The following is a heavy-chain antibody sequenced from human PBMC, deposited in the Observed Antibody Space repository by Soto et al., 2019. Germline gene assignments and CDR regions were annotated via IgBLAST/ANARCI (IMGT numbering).Heavy chain of an antibody. CDR2: ISYDGSNK. V-gene: IGHV3-30-3*01. Sequence: PGGSLRLSCAASGFTFSSYAMHWVRQAPGKGLEWVAVISYDGSNKYYADSVKGRFTISRDNSKNTLYLQMNSLRAEDTAVYYCARDLVPLNYYYYYGMDVWGQGTTVTVSS. J-gene: IGHJ6*02. D-gene: IGHD2-8*02. CDR1: GFTFSSYA. CDR3: ARDLVPLNYYYYYGMDV.